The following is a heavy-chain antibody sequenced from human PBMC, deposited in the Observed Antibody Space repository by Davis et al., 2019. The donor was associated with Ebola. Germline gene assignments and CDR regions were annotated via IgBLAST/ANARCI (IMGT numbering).Heavy chain of an antibody. V-gene: IGHV4-34*01. CDR3: ASYSSSWPYYYYGMDV. D-gene: IGHD6-13*01. CDR1: GGSFSGYY. Sequence: PSETLSLTCAVYGGSFSGYYWSWIRQPPGKGLEWIGEINHSGTTNYNPSLKSRVTISVDTSKNQFSLKLSSVTAADTAVYYCASYSSSWPYYYYGMDVWGQGTTVTVSS. J-gene: IGHJ6*02. CDR2: INHSGTT.